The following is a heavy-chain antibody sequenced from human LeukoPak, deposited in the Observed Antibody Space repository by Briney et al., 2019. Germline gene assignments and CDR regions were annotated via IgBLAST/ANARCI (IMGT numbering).Heavy chain of an antibody. CDR1: EFTFSSYS. V-gene: IGHV3-30*03. D-gene: IGHD4-17*01. Sequence: GGSLRLSCAASEFTFSSYSMNWVRQAPGKGLEWVAVISYDGSNKYYADSVKGRFTISRDNSKNTLYLQMNSLRAEDTAVYYCARDKNGDYGFDYWGQGTLVTVSS. CDR3: ARDKNGDYGFDY. CDR2: ISYDGSNK. J-gene: IGHJ4*02.